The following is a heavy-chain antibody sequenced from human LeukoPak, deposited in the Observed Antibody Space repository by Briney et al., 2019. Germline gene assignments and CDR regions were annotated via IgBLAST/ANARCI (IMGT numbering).Heavy chain of an antibody. CDR1: GFTFSSYA. V-gene: IGHV3-30-3*01. CDR3: ARAPNSGWSLPYYYYGMDV. CDR2: ISYDGSNK. D-gene: IGHD6-19*01. J-gene: IGHJ6*04. Sequence: GRSLRLSCAASGFTFSSYAMHWVRQAPGKGLEWVAVISYDGSNKYYADSVKGRFTISRDNSKNTLYLQMNSLRAEDTAVYYCARAPNSGWSLPYYYYGMDVWGKGTTVTVSS.